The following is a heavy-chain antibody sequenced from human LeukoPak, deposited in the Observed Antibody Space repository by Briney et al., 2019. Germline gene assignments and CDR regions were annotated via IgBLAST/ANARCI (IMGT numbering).Heavy chain of an antibody. CDR3: ARRRDYSDYSDAFDI. Sequence: GESLKISSKDSGYSFTNYWIGWVRQMPGKGLEWIGIIYPGDSDTRYIPSFQGQVTISADKSINTAYLQWSSLKASDTAIFYCARRRDYSDYSDAFDIWGRGTMVTVSS. V-gene: IGHV5-51*01. J-gene: IGHJ3*02. CDR1: GYSFTNYW. D-gene: IGHD4-11*01. CDR2: IYPGDSDT.